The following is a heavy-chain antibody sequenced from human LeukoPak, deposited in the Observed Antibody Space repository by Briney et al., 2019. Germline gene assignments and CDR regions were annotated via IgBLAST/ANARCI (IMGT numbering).Heavy chain of an antibody. CDR3: AKDGWDWQQSYFEY. CDR1: GFSFNGYG. J-gene: IGHJ4*02. D-gene: IGHD3/OR15-3a*01. CDR2: VSYDGNTK. Sequence: PGGSLRLSCAASGFSFNGYGLHWVRQAPGKGLEWVAFVSYDGNTKYYADSVKGRFTISRDDSKNTLYLQMNSPRVDDTAVYYCAKDGWDWQQSYFEYWGRGTLLIVSS. V-gene: IGHV3-30*18.